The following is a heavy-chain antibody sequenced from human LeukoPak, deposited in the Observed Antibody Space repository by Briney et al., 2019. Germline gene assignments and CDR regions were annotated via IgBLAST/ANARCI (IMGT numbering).Heavy chain of an antibody. Sequence: PGGSLRLSCAASGFTFSSFWMSWVRQAPGKGLEWVSVIYSGGSTYYADSVKGRFTISRDNSKNTLYLQMNSLRAEDTAVYYCAREGIVATFYYYYGMDVWGQGTTVTVSS. CDR3: AREGIVATFYYYYGMDV. D-gene: IGHD5-12*01. J-gene: IGHJ6*02. CDR1: GFTFSSFW. V-gene: IGHV3-53*01. CDR2: IYSGGST.